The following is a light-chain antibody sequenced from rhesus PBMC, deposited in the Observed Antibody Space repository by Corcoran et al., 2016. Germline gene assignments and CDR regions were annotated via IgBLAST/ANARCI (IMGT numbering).Light chain of an antibody. CDR3: QHNYGTPWT. CDR2: KAS. J-gene: IGKJ1*01. Sequence: DIQMTQSPSSLSASVGDRVTITCRTSENVNNYFNWYQQKPGKAPKLLIYKASPLQSGVPSRFSGSGSGTDYTVTISSLQSEDVATYYCQHNYGTPWTFGQGTKVEIK. V-gene: IGKV1-74*01. CDR1: ENVNNY.